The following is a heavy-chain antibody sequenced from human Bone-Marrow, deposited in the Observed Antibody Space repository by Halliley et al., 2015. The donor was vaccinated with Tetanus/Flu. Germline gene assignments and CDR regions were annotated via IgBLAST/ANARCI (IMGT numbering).Heavy chain of an antibody. V-gene: IGHV1-18*01. D-gene: IGHD3-16*02. CDR2: NGDT. J-gene: IGHJ4*02. Sequence: NGDTKYAQKFQDRVPMTRETSPRTAYMELTNLRSYDTAVYYCARGGFDYVWGAYRYDYWGQGTLVTVSS. CDR3: ARGGFDYVWGAYRYDY.